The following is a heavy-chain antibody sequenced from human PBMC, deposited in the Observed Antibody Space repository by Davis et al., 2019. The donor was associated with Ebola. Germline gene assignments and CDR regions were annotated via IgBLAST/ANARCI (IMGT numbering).Heavy chain of an antibody. Sequence: GSLRLSCTVSGGSISSYYWSWIRQPPGKGLEWIGYIYYSGSTNYNPSLKSRVTISVDTSKNQFSLKLSSVTDADTAVYYCARGVYYYYGMDVWGQGTTVTVSS. V-gene: IGHV4-59*01. CDR3: ARGVYYYYGMDV. CDR1: GGSISSYY. J-gene: IGHJ6*02. D-gene: IGHD6-6*01. CDR2: IYYSGST.